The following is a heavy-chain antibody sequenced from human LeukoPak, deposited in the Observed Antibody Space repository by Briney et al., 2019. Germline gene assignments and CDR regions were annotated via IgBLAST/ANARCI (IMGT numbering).Heavy chain of an antibody. CDR2: MNPNSGNT. J-gene: IGHJ3*02. Sequence: ASVKVSCKASGYTFTSYDINWVRQATGQGLEWMGWMNPNSGNTGYAQKFQGRVTITADESTSTAYMELSSLRSEDTAVYYCAKDPSLEWLVQYFPDAFDIWGQGTMVTVSS. D-gene: IGHD6-19*01. V-gene: IGHV1-8*01. CDR1: GYTFTSYD. CDR3: AKDPSLEWLVQYFPDAFDI.